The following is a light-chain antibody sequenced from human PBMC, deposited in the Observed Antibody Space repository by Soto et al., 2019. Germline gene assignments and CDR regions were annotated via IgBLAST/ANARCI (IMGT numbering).Light chain of an antibody. V-gene: IGLV1-47*01. CDR1: SSHIGSAY. CDR3: AAWDDNLVV. CDR2: RNN. Sequence: QSVLTQPPSASGTPGQTVTIPCSGSSSHIGSAYIYWYQYLPGTAPKLLIYRNNQRPSGVPDRFSASKSGTSASLAISGLRSEDEADYYCAAWDDNLVVFGGGTKLTVL. J-gene: IGLJ2*01.